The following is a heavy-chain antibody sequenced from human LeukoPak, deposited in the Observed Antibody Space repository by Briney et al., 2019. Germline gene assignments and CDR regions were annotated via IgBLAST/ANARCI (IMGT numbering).Heavy chain of an antibody. CDR1: GGSISSGSYY. CDR3: ARDRSSSSAFDI. Sequence: SQTLSLTCTVSGGSISSGSYYWSWIRQPAGKGLEWIGRIYTSGSTNYNPSLKSRVTISVDTSKNQFSLKLSSVTAADTAVYYCARDRSSSSAFDIWGQGTMVTVSS. CDR2: IYTSGST. V-gene: IGHV4-61*02. D-gene: IGHD6-6*01. J-gene: IGHJ3*02.